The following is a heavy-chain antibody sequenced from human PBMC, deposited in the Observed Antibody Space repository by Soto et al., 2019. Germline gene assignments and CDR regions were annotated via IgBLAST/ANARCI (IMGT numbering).Heavy chain of an antibody. CDR1: VGSVSGYY. Sequence: QVQLQQWGAGLLKPSETLSLTCAVYVGSVSGYYWSWIRQPPGKGLEWIGEINHSGSTNYNPSLKSRVNLSVDTPKNQFSLTLSSVTAADTAVYYCARGRPAAAAGTRCLGLWGQGPLVTVSS. J-gene: IGHJ4*02. CDR3: ARGRPAAAAGTRCLGL. V-gene: IGHV4-34*01. D-gene: IGHD6-13*01. CDR2: INHSGST.